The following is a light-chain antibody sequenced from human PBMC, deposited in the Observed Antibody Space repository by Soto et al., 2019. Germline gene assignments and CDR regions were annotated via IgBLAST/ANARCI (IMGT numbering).Light chain of an antibody. Sequence: EIVLTQSPATLSLSPGARATLSCRASQSVSSEYLAWYQQRPGQAPRLLIYGASNRATGIPDRFSGSWYGTDFTLTISRLEPEDGAVYFCQDYDTSPLTFGPGTKVYIK. V-gene: IGKV3-20*01. CDR1: QSVSSEY. J-gene: IGKJ3*01. CDR3: QDYDTSPLT. CDR2: GAS.